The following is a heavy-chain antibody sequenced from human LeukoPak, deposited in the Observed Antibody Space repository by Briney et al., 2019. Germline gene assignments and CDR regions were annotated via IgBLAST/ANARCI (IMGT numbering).Heavy chain of an antibody. J-gene: IGHJ4*02. CDR2: IYYSGST. D-gene: IGHD6-13*01. V-gene: IGHV4-59*13. CDR3: ARGPDHFSIAAAGCFDY. Sequence: PETLSLTCTVSGGSISSYYWSWIRQPPGKGLEWIGYIYYSGSTNYNPSLKSRVTISVDTSKNQFSLKLSSVTAADTAVYYCARGPDHFSIAAAGCFDYWGQGTLVTVSS. CDR1: GGSISSYY.